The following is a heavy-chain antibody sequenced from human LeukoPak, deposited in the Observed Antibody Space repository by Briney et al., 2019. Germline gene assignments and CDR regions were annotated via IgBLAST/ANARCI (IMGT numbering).Heavy chain of an antibody. CDR3: ANFNYDYVWGSYRPHAFDI. Sequence: GGSLRLSCAASGFTFSSYGMHWVRQAPGKGLEWVAFIRYDGSNKYYADSVKGRFTISRDNSKNTLYLQMNSLRAEDTAVYYCANFNYDYVWGSYRPHAFDIWGRGTMVTVSS. D-gene: IGHD3-16*02. J-gene: IGHJ3*02. CDR2: IRYDGSNK. CDR1: GFTFSSYG. V-gene: IGHV3-30*02.